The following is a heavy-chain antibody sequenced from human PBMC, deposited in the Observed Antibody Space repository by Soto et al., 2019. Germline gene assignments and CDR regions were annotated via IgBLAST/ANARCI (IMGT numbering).Heavy chain of an antibody. CDR2: IYYIGST. J-gene: IGHJ3*02. CDR3: ASGGYCSSTSCLEDAFDI. CDR1: GGSISSSSYY. V-gene: IGHV4-39*01. D-gene: IGHD2-2*01. Sequence: SETLSLTCTVSGGSISSSSYYWGWIRQPPGKGLEWIGNIYYIGSTYYNPSLKSRVTISVDTSKNQFSLKLSSVTAADTAVYYCASGGYCSSTSCLEDAFDIWGQGTMVTVSS.